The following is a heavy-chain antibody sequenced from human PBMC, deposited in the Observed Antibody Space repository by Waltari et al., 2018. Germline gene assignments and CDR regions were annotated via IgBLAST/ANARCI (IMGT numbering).Heavy chain of an antibody. CDR3: AILYWSSTSSSKAGIYS. J-gene: IGHJ4*02. Sequence: QVQLQESGPGLVKPSETLSLTCVVSGYSISSGYYWGWIRQPPGKGLEWIGNMDRSGNTYYNPSLESRVTISVDTSKNQFSLKLSSLPAADTTLYYFAILYWSSTSSSKAGIYSWGPGTLVTVSS. V-gene: IGHV4-38-2*01. CDR2: MDRSGNT. D-gene: IGHD2-2*01. CDR1: GYSISSGYY.